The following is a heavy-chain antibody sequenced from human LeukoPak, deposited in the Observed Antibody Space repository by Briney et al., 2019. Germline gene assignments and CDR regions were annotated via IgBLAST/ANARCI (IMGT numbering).Heavy chain of an antibody. Sequence: ASVKVSCKASGGTFSSYAISWVRQAPGQGLEWMGGIIPIFGTANYAQKFQGRVTITADESASTAYMELSNLRSEDTAVYYCARDRKQRDCSSTSCYTYYYYYMDVWGKGTTVTVSS. CDR1: GGTFSSYA. V-gene: IGHV1-69*01. D-gene: IGHD2-2*02. J-gene: IGHJ6*03. CDR3: ARDRKQRDCSSTSCYTYYYYYMDV. CDR2: IIPIFGTA.